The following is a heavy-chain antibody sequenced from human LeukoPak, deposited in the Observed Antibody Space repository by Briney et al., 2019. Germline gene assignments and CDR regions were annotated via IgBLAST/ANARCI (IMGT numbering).Heavy chain of an antibody. CDR1: GYTFTSYG. CDR2: ISAYNGNT. D-gene: IGHD2-2*01. J-gene: IGHJ6*02. CDR3: ARDPTTDIVVVPAAIPIPHYYYYYGMDV. V-gene: IGHV1-18*01. Sequence: ASVKVSCKASGYTFTSYGISWVRQAPGQGLEWMGWISAYNGNTNYAQKLRGRVTMTTDTSTSTAYMELRSLRSDDTAVYYCARDPTTDIVVVPAAIPIPHYYYYYGMDVWGQGTTVTVSS.